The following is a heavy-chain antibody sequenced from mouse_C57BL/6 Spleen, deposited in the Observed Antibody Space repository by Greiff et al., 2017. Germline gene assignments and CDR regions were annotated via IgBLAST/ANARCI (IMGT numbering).Heavy chain of an antibody. CDR1: GYSFTGYY. CDR3: ARGGYYAYWYFDV. V-gene: IGHV1-42*01. D-gene: IGHD1-1*01. CDR2: INPSTGGT. J-gene: IGHJ1*03. Sequence: EVQLQQSGPELVKPGASVKISCKASGYSFTGYYMNWVKQSPEKSLERIGEINPSTGGTTYNQKFKAKATLTVDKSSSTAYMQLKSLTSEDSAVYYCARGGYYAYWYFDVWGTGTTVTVSS.